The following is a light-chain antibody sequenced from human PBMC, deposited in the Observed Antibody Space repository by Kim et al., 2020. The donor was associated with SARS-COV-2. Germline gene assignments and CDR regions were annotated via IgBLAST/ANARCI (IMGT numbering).Light chain of an antibody. CDR2: GAS. CDR1: QSVSSSY. CDR3: QQYGSSLTWT. J-gene: IGKJ1*01. V-gene: IGKV3-20*01. Sequence: PGVRATLSCRASQSVSSSYLAWYQQKPGQAPRLLIYGASSRATGIPDRFSGSGSGTDFTLTISRLEPEDFAVYYCQQYGSSLTWTFGQGTKVDIK.